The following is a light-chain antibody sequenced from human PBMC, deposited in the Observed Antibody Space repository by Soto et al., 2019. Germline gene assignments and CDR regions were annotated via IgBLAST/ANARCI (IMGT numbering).Light chain of an antibody. CDR3: QSYDNSNRAVV. V-gene: IGLV6-57*04. J-gene: IGLJ2*01. CDR2: EDY. CDR1: SGSIASNY. Sequence: NFMLTQPHSVSESPGKTVTISCTRSSGSIASNYVQWYQQRPGSAPTTVIYEDYQRPSGVPDRFSGSIDSSSNSASLTISGLKTEDEADYYCQSYDNSNRAVVFGGGTKLTVL.